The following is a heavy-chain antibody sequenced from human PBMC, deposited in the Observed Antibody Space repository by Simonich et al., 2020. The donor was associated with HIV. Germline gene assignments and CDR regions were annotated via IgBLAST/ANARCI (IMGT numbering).Heavy chain of an antibody. V-gene: IGHV5-51*03. Sequence: EVQLVQSGAEVKMPGESLKISCKGSGFSFTIYLIACVRQMPGKGLEWLGIIYLGDSDNRYSPSCKGKVTMSADTSISTAYLQWSSLKASDTAMYYCAKSNANWFDPWGQGTLVTVSS. CDR3: AKSNANWFDP. CDR1: GFSFTIYL. CDR2: IYLGDSDN. J-gene: IGHJ5*02. D-gene: IGHD7-27*01.